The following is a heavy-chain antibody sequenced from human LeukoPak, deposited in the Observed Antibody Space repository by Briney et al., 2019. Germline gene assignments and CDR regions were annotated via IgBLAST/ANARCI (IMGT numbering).Heavy chain of an antibody. V-gene: IGHV1-18*01. J-gene: IGHJ4*02. CDR3: ARTKSIRDIVVVVAAPFDY. D-gene: IGHD2-15*01. Sequence: ASVKVSCKTSGYTFSNFGINWVRQAPGQGLEWMGWISGNNDNPNYGQKFQGRFTVTTDTSTSTAYMELRSLRSDDTAVYYCARTKSIRDIVVVVAAPFDYWGQGTLLTVFS. CDR1: GYTFSNFG. CDR2: ISGNNDNP.